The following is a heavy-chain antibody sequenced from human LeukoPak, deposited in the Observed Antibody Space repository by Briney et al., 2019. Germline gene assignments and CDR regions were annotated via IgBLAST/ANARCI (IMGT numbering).Heavy chain of an antibody. CDR3: ARGKTDYYDSTGYRFDP. CDR2: IIPIFGTA. Sequence: GASVTVSCKASGYTFSGYYMHWVRPAPGQGLEWMGGIIPIFGTANYAQKFQGRVTITADESTSTAYMELSSLRSEDTAVYYCARGKTDYYDSTGYRFDPWGQGTLVTVSS. J-gene: IGHJ5*02. V-gene: IGHV1-69*13. D-gene: IGHD3-22*01. CDR1: GYTFSGYY.